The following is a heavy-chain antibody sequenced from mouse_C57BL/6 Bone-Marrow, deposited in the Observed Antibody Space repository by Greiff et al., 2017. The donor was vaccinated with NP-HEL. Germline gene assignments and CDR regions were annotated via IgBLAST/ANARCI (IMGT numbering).Heavy chain of an antibody. J-gene: IGHJ4*01. V-gene: IGHV1S132*01. CDR3: AREGPLLRTPYYDAMDY. D-gene: IGHD1-2*01. CDR2: IFPGTGTT. CDR1: GYTFTSYW. Sequence: QVQLKESGAELVKPGASVKLSCKTSGYTFTSYWIQWVKQRPGQGLGWIGEIFPGTGTTYYNEKFKGKATLTIDTSSSTAYMQLSSLTSEDSAVYFCAREGPLLRTPYYDAMDYWGQGTSVTVSS.